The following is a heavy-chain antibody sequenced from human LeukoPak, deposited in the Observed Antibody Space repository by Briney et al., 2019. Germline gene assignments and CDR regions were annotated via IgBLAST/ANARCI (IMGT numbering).Heavy chain of an antibody. D-gene: IGHD6-19*01. V-gene: IGHV4-59*08. J-gene: IGHJ4*02. Sequence: PSETLSLTCTASGGTISSYYWNWIRQPPGEGQEWIGYIHYSGSTKYNPSLKSRVTISVDTSKNQFSLKLSSVTAADTAVYYCARWYSSGWAFDYWGQGTLVTVSS. CDR1: GGTISSYY. CDR3: ARWYSSGWAFDY. CDR2: IHYSGST.